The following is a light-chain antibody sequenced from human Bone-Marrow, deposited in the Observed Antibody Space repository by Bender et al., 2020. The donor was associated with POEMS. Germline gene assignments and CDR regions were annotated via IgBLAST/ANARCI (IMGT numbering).Light chain of an antibody. CDR1: SNDVGRYKY. CDR2: EVN. CDR3: SSYGATVL. Sequence: QSALTQPASVSGSPGQSITISCTGTSNDVGRYKYVSWYQQHPGKAPRLIIYEVNKRPSGVPDRFSGSKSGNTASLTVSGLRIEDEADYYCSSYGATVLLGGGTKLSVL. V-gene: IGLV2-8*01. J-gene: IGLJ2*01.